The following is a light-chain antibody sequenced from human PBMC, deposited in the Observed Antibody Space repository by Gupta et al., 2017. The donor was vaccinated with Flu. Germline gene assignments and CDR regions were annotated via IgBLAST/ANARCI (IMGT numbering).Light chain of an antibody. CDR1: QSVCSNSNNKNY. V-gene: IGKV4-1*01. Sequence: DIVMTQSPDSLTVSLGERATIYCKSSQSVCSNSNNKNYLAWYQQKPGQPPKLLLYWASTREAGVADRFGGSGYGKDLALTIDSRQEEDVAVYFCQQHVHYLPYTFGQGTKVYI. CDR3: QQHVHYLPYT. CDR2: WAS. J-gene: IGKJ2*01.